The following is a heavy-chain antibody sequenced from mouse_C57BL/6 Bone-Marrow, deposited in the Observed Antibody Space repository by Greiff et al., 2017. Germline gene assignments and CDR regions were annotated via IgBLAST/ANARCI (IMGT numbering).Heavy chain of an antibody. CDR1: GYTFTNYW. CDR3: ARSYDCDDYSMDY. Sequence: VQLQQPGAELVKPGASVKLSCKASGYTFTNYWMHWVKQRPGQGLEWIGMMHPNGGSTDYNEKFKSEATLTVDKSYSTAYMELSSLTSEASAVYYCARSYDCDDYSMDYWGQGTSVTVSS. J-gene: IGHJ4*01. V-gene: IGHV1-64*01. CDR2: MHPNGGST. D-gene: IGHD2-4*01.